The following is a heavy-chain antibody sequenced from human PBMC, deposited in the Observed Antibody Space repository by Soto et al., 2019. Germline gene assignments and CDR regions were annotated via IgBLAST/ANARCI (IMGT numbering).Heavy chain of an antibody. V-gene: IGHV3-53*04. CDR2: IYSGGST. J-gene: IGHJ5*02. CDR1: GFTVSSNY. D-gene: IGHD1-1*01. CDR3: ARGTTNWFDP. Sequence: GGSLRLSCAASGFTVSSNYMSWVRQAPGKGLEWVSVIYSGGSTCYADSVKGRFTISRHNSKNTLYLQMNSLRAEDTAVYYCARGTTNWFDPWGQGTLVTVSS.